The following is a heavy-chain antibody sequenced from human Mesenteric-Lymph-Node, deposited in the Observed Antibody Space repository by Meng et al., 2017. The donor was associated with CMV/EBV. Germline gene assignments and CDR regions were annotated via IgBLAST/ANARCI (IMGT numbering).Heavy chain of an antibody. CDR2: IYYNGNT. CDR3: AGEWGTAENFGGIIGY. Sequence: PSETLSLTCTVSSESIRSTNYYWGWFRQPPGKGLEWIGSIYYNGNTFYNPSLKSRVTISLGTSKNQFTLKQSSVTAADTAVYFCAGEWGTAENFGGIIGYWGQGTLVTVSS. D-gene: IGHD3-16*02. J-gene: IGHJ4*02. CDR1: SESIRSTNYY. V-gene: IGHV4-39*06.